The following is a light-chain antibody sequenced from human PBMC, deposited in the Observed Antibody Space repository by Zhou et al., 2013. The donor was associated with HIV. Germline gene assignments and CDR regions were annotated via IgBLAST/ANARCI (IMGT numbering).Light chain of an antibody. V-gene: IGKV1-39*01. CDR3: QQYKIYPLT. Sequence: DIQMTQSPSSLSASVGDRVTITCRASQSISSYLNWYQQKPGKAPKLLIYAASSLQSGVPSRFSGSGSGTEFTLTISSLQPDDSATYYCQQYKIYPLTFGGGTKVEIK. CDR1: QSISSY. CDR2: AAS. J-gene: IGKJ4*01.